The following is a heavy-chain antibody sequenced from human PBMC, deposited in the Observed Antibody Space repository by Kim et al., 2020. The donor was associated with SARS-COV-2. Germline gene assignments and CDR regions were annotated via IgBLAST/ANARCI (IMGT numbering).Heavy chain of an antibody. CDR3: ARLSAPRGTYYDLPMAV. J-gene: IGHJ6*04. CDR2: IYPGDSDT. CDR1: GYDFSIFW. D-gene: IGHD3-3*01. V-gene: IGHV5-51*01. Sequence: GESLKISCKVSGYDFSIFWIAWVRQMPGKGLEWMGVIYPGDSDTTYSPSVQGLVTCSTDESLTTPYLQWSSLMTSDTAINYCARLSAPRGTYYDLPMAVWGKGATLIVVS.